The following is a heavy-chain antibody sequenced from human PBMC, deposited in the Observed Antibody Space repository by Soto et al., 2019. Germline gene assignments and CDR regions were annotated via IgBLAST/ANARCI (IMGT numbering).Heavy chain of an antibody. Sequence: NPSETLSLTCAVYGGPFSGYYWSWIRQPPGKGLEWIGEINHSGSTNYNPSLKSRVTISVDTSKNQFSLKLSSVTAADTAVYYCAVYDFWSTKDVWGKGTTVTVSS. CDR2: INHSGST. D-gene: IGHD3-3*01. CDR1: GGPFSGYY. V-gene: IGHV4-34*01. CDR3: AVYDFWSTKDV. J-gene: IGHJ6*04.